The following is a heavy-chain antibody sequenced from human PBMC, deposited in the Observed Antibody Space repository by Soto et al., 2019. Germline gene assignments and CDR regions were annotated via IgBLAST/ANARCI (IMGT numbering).Heavy chain of an antibody. V-gene: IGHV1-18*01. Sequence: QVQLVQSGAEVKKPGASVKVSCKASGYTFTSYGISWVRQAPGQGLEWMGWLSAYNGNTNYAQKLQGRVTMTTDTSASTAYMELRGLSSDDTAVYYCAGGIAASVCYVYGMDVWRQGTTVTVSS. CDR2: LSAYNGNT. J-gene: IGHJ6*02. CDR3: AGGIAASVCYVYGMDV. CDR1: GYTFTSYG. D-gene: IGHD6-6*01.